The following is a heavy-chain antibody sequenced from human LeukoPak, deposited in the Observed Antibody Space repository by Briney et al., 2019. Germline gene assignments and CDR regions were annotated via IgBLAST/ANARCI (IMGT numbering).Heavy chain of an antibody. D-gene: IGHD1-26*01. J-gene: IGHJ4*02. CDR3: ARGPHSGSYYFDY. V-gene: IGHV1-69*05. Sequence: ASVKVSXKASGGTFSSYAISWVRQAPGQGLEWMGRIIPIFGTANYAQKFQGRVTITTDESTSTAYMELSSLRSEDTAVYYCARGPHSGSYYFDYWGQGTLVTVSS. CDR1: GGTFSSYA. CDR2: IIPIFGTA.